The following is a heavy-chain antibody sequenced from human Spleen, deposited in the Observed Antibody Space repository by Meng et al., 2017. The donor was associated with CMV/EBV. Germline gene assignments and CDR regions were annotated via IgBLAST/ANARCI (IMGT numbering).Heavy chain of an antibody. CDR3: ARGVQLRFLEWLPDHYYYGMDV. J-gene: IGHJ6*02. D-gene: IGHD3-3*01. CDR2: INHSGST. V-gene: IGHV4-34*01. Sequence: SQTLSLTCALYGESFSGYYWSWIRQPPGKGLEWIGEINHSGSTNYNPSLKSRVTISVDTSKNQFSLKLSSVTAADTAVYYCARGVQLRFLEWLPDHYYYGMDVWGQGTTVTVSS. CDR1: GESFSGYY.